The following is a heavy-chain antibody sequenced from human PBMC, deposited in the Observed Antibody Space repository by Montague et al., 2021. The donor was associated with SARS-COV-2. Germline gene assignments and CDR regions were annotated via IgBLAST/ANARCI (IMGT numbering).Heavy chain of an antibody. CDR2: KYYSGST. Sequence: SETLSLTCTVSGASISSRSYYWGWIRQPPGKGLEWIGFKYYSGSTYYNPTLKSRVSMSVDKSWNQFSLRLTSVTAADTAIYYCARKGGGRSDLAYWGQGTLVTVSS. CDR3: ARKGGGRSDLAY. D-gene: IGHD1-26*01. V-gene: IGHV4-39*07. J-gene: IGHJ4*02. CDR1: GASISSRSYY.